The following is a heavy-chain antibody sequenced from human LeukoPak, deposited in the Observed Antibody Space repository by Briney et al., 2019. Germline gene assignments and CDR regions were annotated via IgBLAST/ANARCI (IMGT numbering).Heavy chain of an antibody. CDR1: GFTFSSYD. J-gene: IGHJ4*02. V-gene: IGHV3-64*01. Sequence: GGSLRLSCAASGFTFSSYDMHWVRQAPGKGLEYVSAISSNGGSTYYANSVKGRFTISRDNAKNSLYLQMNSLRAEDTAVYYCARDYYCSGGSCYSPHNWGQGTLVTVSS. CDR2: ISSNGGST. D-gene: IGHD2-15*01. CDR3: ARDYYCSGGSCYSPHN.